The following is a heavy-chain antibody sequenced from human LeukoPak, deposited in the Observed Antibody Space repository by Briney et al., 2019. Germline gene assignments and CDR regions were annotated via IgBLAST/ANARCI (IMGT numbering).Heavy chain of an antibody. CDR2: INPSGGST. D-gene: IGHD3-22*01. CDR1: GYTFTSYY. V-gene: IGHV1-46*01. CDR3: AKEKHYYDSSGYYPAFDY. Sequence: ASVKVSCKASGYTFTSYYMHWERQAPGQGLEWMGIINPSGGSTSYAQKFQGRVTMTRDTSTSTVYMELSSLRSEDTAVYYCAKEKHYYDSSGYYPAFDYWGQGTLVTVSS. J-gene: IGHJ4*02.